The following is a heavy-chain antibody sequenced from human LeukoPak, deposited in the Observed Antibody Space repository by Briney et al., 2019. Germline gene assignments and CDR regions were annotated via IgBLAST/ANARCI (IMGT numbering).Heavy chain of an antibody. J-gene: IGHJ4*02. D-gene: IGHD3-22*01. CDR1: GYTFTNYG. CDR3: ARGYYYDSSGYDY. CDR2: ISAYNGNT. V-gene: IGHV1-18*01. Sequence: ASVKVSCKASGYTFTNYGISWVRQAPGQGLEWMGWISAYNGNTNYVQKLQARVTMTTDTSTSTAYMELRRLRSDDTAVYYCARGYYYDSSGYDYWGQGTQVTVSS.